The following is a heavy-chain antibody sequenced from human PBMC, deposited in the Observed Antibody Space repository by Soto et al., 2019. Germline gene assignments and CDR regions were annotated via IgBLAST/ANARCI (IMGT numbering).Heavy chain of an antibody. CDR3: ARANLDCSSTSCPYYFDY. J-gene: IGHJ4*02. CDR1: GYTFTSYY. Sequence: ASVKVSCKASGYTFTSYYMHWVRQAPGQGLEWMGIINPSGGNTSYAQKYQGRVTMTRDTSTSTAYMELRSLRSDDTAVYYCARANLDCSSTSCPYYFDYWGQGTLVTVSS. CDR2: INPSGGNT. V-gene: IGHV1-46*03. D-gene: IGHD2-2*01.